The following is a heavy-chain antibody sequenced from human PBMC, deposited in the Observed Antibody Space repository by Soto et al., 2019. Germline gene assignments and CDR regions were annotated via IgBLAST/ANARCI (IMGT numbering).Heavy chain of an antibody. V-gene: IGHV1-69*01. Sequence: QVQLVQSGAEVKKPGSSVKVSCKASGGTFSSYAISWVRQAPGQGLEWMGGIIPIFGTADYAQKFQGRVTITADESTSTAYMELSSLRSEDTAVYYCARGAYYDFWSGYHFDYWGQGTLVTVSS. CDR2: IIPIFGTA. CDR1: GGTFSSYA. D-gene: IGHD3-3*01. CDR3: ARGAYYDFWSGYHFDY. J-gene: IGHJ4*02.